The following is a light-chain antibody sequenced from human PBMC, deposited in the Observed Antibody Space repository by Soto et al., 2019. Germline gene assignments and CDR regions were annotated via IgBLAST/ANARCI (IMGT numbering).Light chain of an antibody. Sequence: QSVLTQPPSASGTPGQRVIISCSGSNSNIGTYTVNWYQQLPGTAPKLLIYTDYQRPSGVPDRFSGSKSGTSASLAISRLQSEDEADYYCASWDDSLGGGVFGGGTKVTVL. CDR3: ASWDDSLGGGV. V-gene: IGLV1-44*01. CDR2: TDY. CDR1: NSNIGTYT. J-gene: IGLJ3*02.